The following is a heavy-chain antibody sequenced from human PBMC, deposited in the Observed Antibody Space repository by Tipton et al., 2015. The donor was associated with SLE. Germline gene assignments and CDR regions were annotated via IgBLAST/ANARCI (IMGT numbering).Heavy chain of an antibody. CDR1: GGSISSFY. CDR3: ASHGEDYFDY. CDR2: IYYSGST. J-gene: IGHJ4*02. V-gene: IGHV4-59*01. Sequence: TLSLTCTVSGGSISSFYWSWIRQPPGKGLEWIGDIYYSGSTNYNPSLKLRVTISVDTSKNQFSLKLSSVTAADTAVYYCASHGEDYFDYWGQGTLVTVSS.